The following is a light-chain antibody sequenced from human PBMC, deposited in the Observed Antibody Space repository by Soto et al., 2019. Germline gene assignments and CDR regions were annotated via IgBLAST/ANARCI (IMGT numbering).Light chain of an antibody. V-gene: IGLV2-11*01. CDR2: DVT. J-gene: IGLJ1*01. CDR3: CSYAGSPYV. Sequence: QSVLTQPRSVSGSPGQSVAIACTGTSGDVGGYDYVSWFQHHPGKAPKLMIYDVTKRPSGVPDRFSGSKSGNTASLTISGLRAEDEADYYCCSYAGSPYVFGTGTKVTVL. CDR1: SGDVGGYDY.